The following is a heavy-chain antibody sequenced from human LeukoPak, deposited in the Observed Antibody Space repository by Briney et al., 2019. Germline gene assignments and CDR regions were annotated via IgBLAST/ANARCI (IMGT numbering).Heavy chain of an antibody. V-gene: IGHV3-53*01. CDR2: IYGGGIT. Sequence: GESLKISCAASGFTIRSYYMNWVRQAPGKGLEWVSIIYGGGITYYADSVKGRFTISRDNPKNTLHLQMHGLRAEATAVYYCARDCDFLTSYGMDVWGKGTTVIVSS. CDR1: GFTIRSYY. J-gene: IGHJ6*04. CDR3: ARDCDFLTSYGMDV. D-gene: IGHD3-9*01.